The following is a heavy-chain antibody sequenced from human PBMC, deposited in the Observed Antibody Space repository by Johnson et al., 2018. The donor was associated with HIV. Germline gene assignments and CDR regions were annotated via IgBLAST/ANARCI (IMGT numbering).Heavy chain of an antibody. D-gene: IGHD1-26*01. CDR1: GFTVNSNY. J-gene: IGHJ3*02. CDR2: IYSGGST. Sequence: VQLVESGGGLVQPGGSLRLSCAASGFTVNSNYMSWVRQAPGKGLEWVSVIYSGGSTYYADSVKGRFTISRDNSKNTLYLHMNSLRAEDTAVYYCAKDDRELDAFDIWGQGTLVTVSS. V-gene: IGHV3-66*01. CDR3: AKDDRELDAFDI.